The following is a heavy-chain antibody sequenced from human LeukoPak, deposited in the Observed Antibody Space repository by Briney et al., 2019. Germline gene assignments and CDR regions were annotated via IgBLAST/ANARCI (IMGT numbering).Heavy chain of an antibody. CDR1: GFSFSESY. CDR2: IRGSGSAM. V-gene: IGHV3-11*01. CDR3: ARGKRRFDY. J-gene: IGHJ4*02. Sequence: PGGSLRLSCAASGFSFSESYMSWIRQAPGKCLEWVAYIRGSGSAMYYPDSVKGRFTISRDNARNSLHLQMSSLRADDTAVYYCARGKRRFDYWGQGTLVTVSS.